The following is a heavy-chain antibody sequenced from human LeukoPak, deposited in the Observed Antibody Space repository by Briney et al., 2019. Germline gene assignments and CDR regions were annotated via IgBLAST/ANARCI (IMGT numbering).Heavy chain of an antibody. CDR3: APTYYYESSGHQ. CDR2: ISSGSSLI. V-gene: IGHV3-48*01. D-gene: IGHD3-22*01. J-gene: IGHJ4*02. CDR1: GSTLRSYS. Sequence: AGGSLRLSCVASGSTLRSYSMNWVRQAPGKGLEWVSYISSGSSLIHYADSVKGRFTISRDNAKNSLYLQMNNLRVEDTAVYYCAPTYYYESSGHQGGQGTLVTVSA.